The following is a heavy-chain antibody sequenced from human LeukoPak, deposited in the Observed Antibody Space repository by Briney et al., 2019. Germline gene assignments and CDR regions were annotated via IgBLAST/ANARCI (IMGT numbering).Heavy chain of an antibody. CDR1: GGSISSSSYY. Sequence: KASETLSLTCTVSGGSISSSSYYWAWIRQPQGKGLEWIGSIYYSGSTYYNPSLKSRVTISVDTSKNQFSLKLSSVTAADTAVYYCARQAITMVRGATPPFDYWGQGTLVTVSS. V-gene: IGHV4-39*01. D-gene: IGHD3-10*01. J-gene: IGHJ4*02. CDR2: IYYSGST. CDR3: ARQAITMVRGATPPFDY.